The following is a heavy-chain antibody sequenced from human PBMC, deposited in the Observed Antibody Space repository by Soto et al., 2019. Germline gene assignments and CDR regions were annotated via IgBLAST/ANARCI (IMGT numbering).Heavy chain of an antibody. CDR2: IYHSGST. CDR3: ARGVVVVAATTYNWFDP. V-gene: IGHV4-38-2*01. CDR1: GYSLSSGYY. D-gene: IGHD2-15*01. Sequence: SETLSLTCAVSGYSLSSGYYWGWIRQPPGKGLEWIGSIYHSGSTYYNPSLKSRVTISVDTSKNQFSLKLSSVTAADTAVYYCARGVVVVAATTYNWFDPWGQGTLVTVSS. J-gene: IGHJ5*02.